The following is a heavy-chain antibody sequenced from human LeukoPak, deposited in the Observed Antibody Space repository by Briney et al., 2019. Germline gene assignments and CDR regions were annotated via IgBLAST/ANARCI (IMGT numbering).Heavy chain of an antibody. CDR3: ARGRGVYCSGGSCYTRNYYMDV. Sequence: ASVKVSCKASGYTFTSYDINWVRQATGQGLEWMGWMNPNSGNTGYAQKFQGRVTMTRNTSISTAYMELSSLRSEDTAVYYCARGRGVYCSGGSCYTRNYYMDVWGKGTTVTISS. D-gene: IGHD2-15*01. CDR1: GYTFTSYD. CDR2: MNPNSGNT. J-gene: IGHJ6*03. V-gene: IGHV1-8*01.